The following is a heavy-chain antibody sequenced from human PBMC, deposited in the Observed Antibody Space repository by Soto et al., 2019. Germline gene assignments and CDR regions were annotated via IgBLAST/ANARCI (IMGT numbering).Heavy chain of an antibody. CDR2: INLSGGST. CDR3: EREGRSGWELPSYFDY. D-gene: IGHD1-26*01. CDR1: GYTFTSYY. V-gene: IGHV1-46*01. Sequence: DSVKVSCKASGYTFTSYYMHWVRQAPGQGLEWMGIINLSGGSTSYAQKFQGRVTMTRDTSTSTVYMELSSLRSEDTAVYYCEREGRSGWELPSYFDYWGQGTLVTVSS. J-gene: IGHJ4*02.